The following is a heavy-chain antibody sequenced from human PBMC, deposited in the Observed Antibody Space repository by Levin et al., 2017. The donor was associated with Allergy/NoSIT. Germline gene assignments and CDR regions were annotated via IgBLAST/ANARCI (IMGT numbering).Heavy chain of an antibody. V-gene: IGHV3-11*05. Sequence: GESLKISCAASGFTFSDYHMSWIRQAPGKGLEWVSYISSSSSYTNYADSVKGRFTISRDNAKNSLYLQMNSLRAEDTAVYYCARDSRRDIWFGELVRWGQGTMVTVSS. D-gene: IGHD3-10*01. CDR3: ARDSRRDIWFGELVR. CDR1: GFTFSDYH. CDR2: ISSSSSYT. J-gene: IGHJ3*01.